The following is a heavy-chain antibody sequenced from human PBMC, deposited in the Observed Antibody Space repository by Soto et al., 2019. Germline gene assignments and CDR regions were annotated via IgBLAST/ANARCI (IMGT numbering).Heavy chain of an antibody. D-gene: IGHD1-26*01. CDR2: IGPESGAT. CDR3: GRGRSGQIVVFY. Sequence: QVQLVQSGAEVKKPGASVKVSCKASGYSFTGHYIHWVRQAPEQGPEWMGEIGPESGATRYAQKFQGRVTMTMDTSITTVYMELNILRPDDTAIYYCGRGRSGQIVVFYWGQGTPVTVSS. V-gene: IGHV1-2*02. CDR1: GYSFTGHY. J-gene: IGHJ4*02.